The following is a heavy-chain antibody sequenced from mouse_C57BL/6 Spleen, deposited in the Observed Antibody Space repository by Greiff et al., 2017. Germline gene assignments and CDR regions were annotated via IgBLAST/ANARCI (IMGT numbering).Heavy chain of an antibody. CDR2: IDPSDSYT. CDR3: ARSGHYDYDSWFAY. Sequence: QVQLQQPGAELVMPGASVKLSCKASGYTFTSYWMHWVKQRPGQGLEWIGEIDPSDSYTNYNQKFKGKSTLTVDKSSSTAYMQLSSLTSEDSAVYYCARSGHYDYDSWFAYWGQGTLVTVSA. J-gene: IGHJ3*01. CDR1: GYTFTSYW. D-gene: IGHD2-4*01. V-gene: IGHV1-69*01.